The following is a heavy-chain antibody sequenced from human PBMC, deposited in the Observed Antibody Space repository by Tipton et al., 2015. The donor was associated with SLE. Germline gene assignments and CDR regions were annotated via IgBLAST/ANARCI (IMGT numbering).Heavy chain of an antibody. J-gene: IGHJ3*02. CDR2: IYYSGCT. V-gene: IGHV4-59*04. CDR3: ARQAAGAFDI. D-gene: IGHD6-13*01. Sequence: TLSLTCTVSCCSIGSYYWRWIRQPPRKGLEWIGYIYYSGCTYYKPSLQSRVTISVDTSKNQFSLKLSSVTAADTAVYYCARQAAGAFDIWGQGTMVTVSS. CDR1: CCSIGSYY.